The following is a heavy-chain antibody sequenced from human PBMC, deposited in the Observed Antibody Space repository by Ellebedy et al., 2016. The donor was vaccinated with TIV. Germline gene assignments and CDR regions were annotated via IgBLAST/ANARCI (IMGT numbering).Heavy chain of an antibody. D-gene: IGHD3-10*01. CDR2: ISWNSGSI. CDR3: AKDLTMVRGVMDY. V-gene: IGHV3-9*01. Sequence: GGSLRLSXAASGFTFDDYAMHWVRQAPGKGLEWVSGISWNSGSIGYADSVKGRFTISRDNAKNSLYLQMNSLRAEGTALYYCAKDLTMVRGVMDYWGQGTLVTVSS. CDR1: GFTFDDYA. J-gene: IGHJ4*02.